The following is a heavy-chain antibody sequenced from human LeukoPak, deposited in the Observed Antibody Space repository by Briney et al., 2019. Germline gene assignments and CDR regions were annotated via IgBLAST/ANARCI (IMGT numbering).Heavy chain of an antibody. D-gene: IGHD1/OR15-1a*01. J-gene: IGHJ4*02. CDR3: ARDLTTSDN. CDR2: ISSSSSYM. Sequence: GGSLRLSCAASGFTFSNYSMNWVRQAPGKGLEWVSSISSSSSYMYYADSVKGRFTISRDNAKNTLYLQMNSLRDEDTALYYCARDLTTSDNWGQGTLVTVSS. V-gene: IGHV3-21*04. CDR1: GFTFSNYS.